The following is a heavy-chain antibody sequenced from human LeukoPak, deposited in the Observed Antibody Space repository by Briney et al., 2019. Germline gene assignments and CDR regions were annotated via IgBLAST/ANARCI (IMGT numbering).Heavy chain of an antibody. CDR2: IDNDAYST. V-gene: IGHV3-74*01. J-gene: IGHJ4*01. Sequence: GGSLRLSCAASGFAFNRHWMHWVRQPPGKGLVWVSRIDNDAYSTVYADSMKGRFTISRDNAKNTLYLQMNSLRAEDTAVYYCVRGLMGPDFWGQGTLVTVSS. CDR1: GFAFNRHW. D-gene: IGHD2-21*02. CDR3: VRGLMGPDF.